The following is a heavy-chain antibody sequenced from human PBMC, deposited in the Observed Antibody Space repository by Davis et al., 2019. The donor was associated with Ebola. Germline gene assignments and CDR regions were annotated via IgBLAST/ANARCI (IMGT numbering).Heavy chain of an antibody. V-gene: IGHV1-18*01. J-gene: IGHJ4*02. D-gene: IGHD1-26*01. CDR2: VSGDNNDR. CDR3: ARARGRWDVGGYLLGH. CDR1: GYNFPSCG. Sequence: ASVKVSCKASGYNFPSCGFSWVRQAPGQGLEWMGWVSGDNNDRKYAEKFQGRVTMTTDSSTSTAYMEVRGLTYDDTAVYSCARARGRWDVGGYLLGHWGQGTLVTVSS.